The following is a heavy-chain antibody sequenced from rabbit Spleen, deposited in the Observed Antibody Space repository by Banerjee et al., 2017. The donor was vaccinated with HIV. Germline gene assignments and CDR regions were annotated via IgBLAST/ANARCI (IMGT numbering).Heavy chain of an antibody. D-gene: IGHD8-1*01. CDR3: ARDTGSSFSSYGMDL. Sequence: QSLEESGGDLVKPEGSLKLSCTASGFSFSNKAVMCWVRQAPGKGLEWIACIDTGGRDFTYYATWAKGRFTISKTSSTTVTLHMTSLTVADTATYFCARDTGSSFSSYGMDLWGPGTLVTVS. CDR2: IDTGGRDFT. CDR1: GFSFSNKAV. J-gene: IGHJ6*01. V-gene: IGHV1S40*01.